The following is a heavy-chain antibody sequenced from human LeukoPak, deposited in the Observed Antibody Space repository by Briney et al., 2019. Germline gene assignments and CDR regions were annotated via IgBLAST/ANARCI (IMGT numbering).Heavy chain of an antibody. Sequence: PGGSLRLSCAASGLTFSNYAVSWVRQAPGKGLEWVSAITGSGGSTYYADSVKGRFTISRDNSKNTLYLQMNSLRAEDTAVYYCAKGRGSGSYYNVDFDYWGQGTLVTVSS. CDR2: ITGSGGST. CDR3: AKGRGSGSYYNVDFDY. V-gene: IGHV3-23*01. D-gene: IGHD3-10*01. CDR1: GLTFSNYA. J-gene: IGHJ4*02.